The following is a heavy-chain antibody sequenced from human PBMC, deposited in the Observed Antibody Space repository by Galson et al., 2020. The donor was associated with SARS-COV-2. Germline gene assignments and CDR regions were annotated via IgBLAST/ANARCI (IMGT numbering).Heavy chain of an antibody. CDR3: ARAGSEGWLQLTNYYYYDGMDV. CDR2: INPNSGGT. V-gene: IGHV1-2*02. J-gene: IGHJ6*02. D-gene: IGHD1-1*01. Sequence: ASVKVSCKASGYTFTGYYMHWVRQAPGQGLEWMGWINPNSGGTNYAQKFQGRVTMTRDTSISTAYMELSRLRSDDTAVYYCARAGSEGWLQLTNYYYYDGMDVWGQGTTVTVSS. CDR1: GYTFTGYY.